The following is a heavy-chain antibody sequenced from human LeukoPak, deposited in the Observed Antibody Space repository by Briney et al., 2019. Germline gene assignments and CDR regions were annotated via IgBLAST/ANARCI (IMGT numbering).Heavy chain of an antibody. Sequence: PGGSLRLSCAASGFTFDDYAMHWVRQAPGKGLEWVSGISWNSGSIGYADSVKGRFTISRDNAKNSLYLQMNSLRAEDTALYYCAKDALATFSDSSHFDYWGQGTLVTVSS. CDR1: GFTFDDYA. CDR3: AKDALATFSDSSHFDY. J-gene: IGHJ4*02. CDR2: ISWNSGSI. D-gene: IGHD5-12*01. V-gene: IGHV3-9*01.